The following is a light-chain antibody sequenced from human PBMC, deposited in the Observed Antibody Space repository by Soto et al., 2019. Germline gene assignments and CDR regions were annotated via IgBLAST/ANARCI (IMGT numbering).Light chain of an antibody. J-gene: IGKJ4*01. V-gene: IGKV1-13*02. Sequence: AIQLTQSPSSLSASVGDRVTITCRVSQGISSALAWYQQKPGKSPNLLIYDVSSLESGVPSRFSGSGSGTDFTLTISSLQPEDFATYYCQQFNTYPALTFGGGTKVEIK. CDR1: QGISSA. CDR2: DVS. CDR3: QQFNTYPALT.